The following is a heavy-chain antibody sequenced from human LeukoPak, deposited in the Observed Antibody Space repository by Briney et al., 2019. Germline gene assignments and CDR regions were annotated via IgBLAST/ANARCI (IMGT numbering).Heavy chain of an antibody. Sequence: GGSLRLSCAASGFTFSSYWMSWVRQAPGKGLEWVANIKQDGSEKYYVDSVKGRFTISRDNAKNSLYLQMNSLRAEDTAVYYXXXXXXXDSSGYYPNPFDYWGQGTLVTVSS. CDR3: XXXXXXDSSGYYPNPFDY. CDR1: GFTFSSYW. V-gene: IGHV3-7*01. D-gene: IGHD3-22*01. CDR2: IKQDGSEK. J-gene: IGHJ4*02.